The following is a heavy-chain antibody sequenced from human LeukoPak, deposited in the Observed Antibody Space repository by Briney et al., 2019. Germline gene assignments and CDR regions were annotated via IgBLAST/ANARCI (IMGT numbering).Heavy chain of an antibody. CDR1: GFTFSNAW. CDR2: IKQDGSEK. V-gene: IGHV3-7*01. Sequence: PGGSLRLSCAASGFTFSNAWMSWVRQAPGKGLEWVANIKQDGSEKYYVDSVKGRFTISRDNAKNSLYLQMNGLRAEDTAVYYCARGLVYDIPRVDYWGQGTLVTVSS. CDR3: ARGLVYDIPRVDY. D-gene: IGHD3-9*01. J-gene: IGHJ4*02.